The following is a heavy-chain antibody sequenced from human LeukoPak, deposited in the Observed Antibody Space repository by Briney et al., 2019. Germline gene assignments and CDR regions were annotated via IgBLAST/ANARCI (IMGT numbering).Heavy chain of an antibody. Sequence: SETLSLTCAVYGGSFSSYYWSWIRQPPGKGREWIGEINHSGSTNYNPSLKSRVTISVDTSKNQFSLKLSSVTAADTAVYYCARLTTRSPYSSGWYRLDYWGQGTLVTVSS. CDR2: INHSGST. D-gene: IGHD6-19*01. CDR1: GGSFSSYY. CDR3: ARLTTRSPYSSGWYRLDY. V-gene: IGHV4-34*01. J-gene: IGHJ4*02.